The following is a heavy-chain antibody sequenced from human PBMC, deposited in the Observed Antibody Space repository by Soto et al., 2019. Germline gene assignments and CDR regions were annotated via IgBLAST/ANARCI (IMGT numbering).Heavy chain of an antibody. CDR2: ISGSGGYT. V-gene: IGHV3-23*01. CDR3: AKGDYCRTTSCTGGAFDI. CDR1: GFTFSNYA. D-gene: IGHD2-2*01. Sequence: EVQVLESGGRLVQPGGSLRLSCAASGFTFSNYAMSWVRQAPGKGLEWVSSISGSGGYTYDADSVKGRFTISRDNSKNTLYLQMNSLRAEDTAVYYCAKGDYCRTTSCTGGAFDIWGQGTVVTVS. J-gene: IGHJ3*02.